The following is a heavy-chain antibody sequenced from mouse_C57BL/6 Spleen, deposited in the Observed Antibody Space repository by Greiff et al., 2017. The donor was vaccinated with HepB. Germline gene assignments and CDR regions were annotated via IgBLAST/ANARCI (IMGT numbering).Heavy chain of an antibody. CDR3: ASNYGSSYVAY. J-gene: IGHJ3*01. Sequence: DVHLVESGGGLVKPGGSLKLSCAASGFTFSSYAMSWVRQTPEKRLEWVATISDGGSYTYYPDNVKGRFTISRDNAKNNLYLQMSHLKSEDTAMYYCASNYGSSYVAYWGQGTLVTVSA. CDR1: GFTFSSYA. V-gene: IGHV5-4*01. CDR2: ISDGGSYT. D-gene: IGHD1-1*01.